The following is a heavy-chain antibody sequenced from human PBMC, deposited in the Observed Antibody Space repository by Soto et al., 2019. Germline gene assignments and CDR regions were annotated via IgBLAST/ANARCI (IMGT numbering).Heavy chain of an antibody. CDR2: INHSGST. J-gene: IGHJ4*02. D-gene: IGHD2-15*01. CDR3: ARGPPSIVVVVAAADPKGPNFAY. V-gene: IGHV4-34*01. CDR1: GGSFSGYY. Sequence: PSETLSLTCAVYGGSFSGYYWSWIRQPPGKGLEWIGEINHSGSTNYNPSLKSRVTISVDTSKNQFSLKLSSVTAADTAVYYCARGPPSIVVVVAAADPKGPNFAYWGQGTLVTVSS.